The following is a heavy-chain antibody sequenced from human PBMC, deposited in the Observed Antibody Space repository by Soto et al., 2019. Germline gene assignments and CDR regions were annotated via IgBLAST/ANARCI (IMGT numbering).Heavy chain of an antibody. J-gene: IGHJ4*02. CDR3: ASHVGPTYYYDSSGYYPYYFDS. Sequence: QLQLQESGPGLVKPSETLSLTCTVSGGSISSSSYYWGWIRQPPGKGLEWIGSIYYSGSTYYNPSLKSRVTISVDTSKNLFSLKLSSVTAADTAVYYCASHVGPTYYYDSSGYYPYYFDSWGQGTLVTVSS. CDR1: GGSISSSSYY. V-gene: IGHV4-39*01. CDR2: IYYSGST. D-gene: IGHD3-22*01.